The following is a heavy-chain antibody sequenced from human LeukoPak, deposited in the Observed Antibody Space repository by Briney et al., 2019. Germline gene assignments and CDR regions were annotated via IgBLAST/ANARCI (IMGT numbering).Heavy chain of an antibody. J-gene: IGHJ6*03. V-gene: IGHV1-2*06. D-gene: IGHD3-22*01. Sequence: GASVKVSCKASGYTFTGYYMHWVRQAPGQGLEWMGRINPNSGGTNYAQKFRGRVTMTRDTSISTAYMELSRLRSDDTAVYYCARSVTYYYDSSGYQIGVYYYYYMDVWGKGTTVTVSS. CDR1: GYTFTGYY. CDR3: ARSVTYYYDSSGYQIGVYYYYYMDV. CDR2: INPNSGGT.